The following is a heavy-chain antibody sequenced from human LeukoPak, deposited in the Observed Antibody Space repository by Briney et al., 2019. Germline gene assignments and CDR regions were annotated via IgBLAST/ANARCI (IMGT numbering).Heavy chain of an antibody. J-gene: IGHJ6*02. D-gene: IGHD6-19*01. Sequence: SETLSLTCTVSGGSISSGGYYWSWIRQHPEKGLEWIGYIYYSGSTYYNPSLKSRVTISVDTSKNQFSLKLSSVTAADTAVYYCATLWLEDYYGMDVWGQGTTVTVSS. CDR1: GGSISSGGYY. CDR3: ATLWLEDYYGMDV. V-gene: IGHV4-31*03. CDR2: IYYSGST.